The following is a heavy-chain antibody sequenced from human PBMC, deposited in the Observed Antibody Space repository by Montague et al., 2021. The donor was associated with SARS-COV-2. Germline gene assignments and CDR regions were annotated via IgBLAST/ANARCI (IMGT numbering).Heavy chain of an antibody. D-gene: IGHD6-25*01. Sequence: SETLSLTCSVSGGSLSDQRWWDWVRLTPGKGLEWLGETHHGGSANYNSALRGRVAIARDESKNQFFLTMTSMSAADTGFYYCASHRGMPAAGRPFDLWGQGTLVTVSS. V-gene: IGHV4-4*02. CDR2: THHGGSA. CDR1: GGSLSDQRW. J-gene: IGHJ4*02. CDR3: ASHRGMPAAGRPFDL.